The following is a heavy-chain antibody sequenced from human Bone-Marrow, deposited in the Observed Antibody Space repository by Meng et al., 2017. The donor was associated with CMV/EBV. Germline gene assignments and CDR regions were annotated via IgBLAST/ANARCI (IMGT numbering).Heavy chain of an antibody. Sequence: GGSLRLSCAASGFTFSAYGMHWVRQAPGKGLEWVAFIRYDGSSKYYADSVRGRFTISRDNSKSTLYLQMSSLRAEDAAVYYCAKSMVYSSSSVGPHYYYGMDVWGQGTTVTVSS. D-gene: IGHD6-6*01. CDR1: GFTFSAYG. J-gene: IGHJ6*02. V-gene: IGHV3-30*02. CDR3: AKSMVYSSSSVGPHYYYGMDV. CDR2: IRYDGSSK.